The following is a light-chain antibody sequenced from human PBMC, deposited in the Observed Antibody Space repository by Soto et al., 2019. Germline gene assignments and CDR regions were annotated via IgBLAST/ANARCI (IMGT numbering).Light chain of an antibody. J-gene: IGKJ5*01. Sequence: EVVLTQSPATLSVSPGERAVLSCWASQSVSSLLAWHQQKPGQAPRLLIYRASTRATDTPARFSGSWSGTEFTLTISSLQSEDFAAYYCQQYNNWPITFGQGTRLEIK. V-gene: IGKV3-15*01. CDR1: QSVSSL. CDR2: RAS. CDR3: QQYNNWPIT.